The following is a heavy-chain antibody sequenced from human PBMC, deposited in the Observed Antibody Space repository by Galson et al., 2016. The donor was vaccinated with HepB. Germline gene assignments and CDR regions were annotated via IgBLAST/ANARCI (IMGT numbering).Heavy chain of an antibody. CDR1: GASISGYY. CDR3: ARDDRGGWYGFHYGMDV. Sequence: TLSLTCTVSGASISGYYLSWIRQPPGKGLEWVGYIYYSGRTNYNPSLKSRVTISVDTSKNQFSLKLSSVTAADTAVYYCARDDRGGWYGFHYGMDVWGQGTTVTVSS. D-gene: IGHD6-19*01. CDR2: IYYSGRT. V-gene: IGHV4-59*01. J-gene: IGHJ6*02.